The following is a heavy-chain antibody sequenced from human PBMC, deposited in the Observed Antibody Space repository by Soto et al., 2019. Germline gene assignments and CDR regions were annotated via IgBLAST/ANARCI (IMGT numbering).Heavy chain of an antibody. CDR2: IKSKTDGGTT. Sequence: EVQLVESGGGLVKPGGSLRLSCAASGFTFSNAWMSWVRQAPGKGLEWVGRIKSKTDGGTTDYAAPVKGRFTISRDDSKNTLYLQMNSLKTEDTAVYYCTTDHLAVEEQWLELSFDYWGQGTLVTVSS. J-gene: IGHJ4*02. D-gene: IGHD6-19*01. CDR3: TTDHLAVEEQWLELSFDY. CDR1: GFTFSNAW. V-gene: IGHV3-15*01.